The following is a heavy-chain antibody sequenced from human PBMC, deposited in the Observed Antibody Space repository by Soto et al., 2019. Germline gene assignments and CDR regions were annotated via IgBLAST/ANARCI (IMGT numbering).Heavy chain of an antibody. CDR1: GYNFANYW. J-gene: IGHJ5*02. Sequence: GESLKISCKGSGYNFANYWIAWVRQMPEKGLEWMGIIYPGDSDTSYSPSFQGQVTMSADTSASTAYMDLARLKSDDTAVYHCVRAHALGFSNWFDPWGRGTLVTVSS. CDR3: VRAHALGFSNWFDP. CDR2: IYPGDSDT. D-gene: IGHD3-10*01. V-gene: IGHV5-51*01.